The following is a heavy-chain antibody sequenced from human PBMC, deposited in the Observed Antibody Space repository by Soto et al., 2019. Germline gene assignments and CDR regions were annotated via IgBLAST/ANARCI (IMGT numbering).Heavy chain of an antibody. CDR3: VRPLPSGRNYGMDV. J-gene: IGHJ6*02. V-gene: IGHV3-53*01. CDR1: GLGVRNNY. D-gene: IGHD3-10*01. Sequence: PGGSLRLSCTAYGLGVRNNYMSWVRQAPGMGLEWVSVIYNDGTTYYADSVKGRFTLSRDTSKNTLSLRMDSLRAEDTAVYYCVRPLPSGRNYGMDVWGQGTTVTGAS. CDR2: IYNDGTT.